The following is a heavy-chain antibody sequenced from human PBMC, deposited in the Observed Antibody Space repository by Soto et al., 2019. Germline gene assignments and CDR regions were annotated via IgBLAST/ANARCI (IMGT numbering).Heavy chain of an antibody. J-gene: IGHJ3*01. V-gene: IGHV5-10-1*01. CDR2: IDPSDSYT. CDR1: GYSFNSYW. Sequence: ESLKISCKGSGYSFNSYWISWVRQMPGKGLEWMGSIDPSDSYTNYSPSFQGHVTISADKSISTAYLQWSSLKTSDTAMYYCTTGGVIIGSYGDFDVWGQGTMVTVSS. D-gene: IGHD3-10*01. CDR3: TTGGVIIGSYGDFDV.